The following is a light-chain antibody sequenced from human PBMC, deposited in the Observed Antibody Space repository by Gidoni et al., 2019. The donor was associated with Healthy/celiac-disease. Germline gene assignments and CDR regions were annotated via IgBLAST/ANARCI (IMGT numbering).Light chain of an antibody. J-gene: IGLJ2*01. Sequence: QSVLTQPPSVSGAPGQGVPISCTGSSSNIGAGYDVHWYQQLPGTAPKLLISVNSNRPSGVPDRFSGSKSDTSASLAITGLQAEDEADYYCQSYDSSLSVVFGGGTKLTVL. V-gene: IGLV1-40*01. CDR3: QSYDSSLSVV. CDR2: VNS. CDR1: SSNIGAGYD.